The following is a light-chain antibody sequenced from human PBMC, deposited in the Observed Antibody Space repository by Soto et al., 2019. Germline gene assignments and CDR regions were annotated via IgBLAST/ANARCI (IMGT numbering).Light chain of an antibody. Sequence: EVVLTQSPCTLSLSPGERATLSCGASQSVTGNYLAWYQQKPGQAPRLLIFGASTRATGIPDRFSGSGSGTDFTLTISRLEPEDFAVYYCQHYYTSYTTFGQGTKVEIK. V-gene: IGKV3-20*01. CDR1: QSVTGNY. J-gene: IGKJ1*01. CDR3: QHYYTSYTT. CDR2: GAS.